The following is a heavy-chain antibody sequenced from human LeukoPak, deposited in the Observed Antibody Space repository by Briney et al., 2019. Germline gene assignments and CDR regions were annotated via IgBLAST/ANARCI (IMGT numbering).Heavy chain of an antibody. V-gene: IGHV3-23*01. D-gene: IGHD3-10*01. CDR2: ISGSGGST. CDR3: AKPGELLWFGELLYFDY. J-gene: IGHJ4*02. CDR1: GFTFSSYG. Sequence: GGSLRLSCAASGFTFSSYGMSWVRQAPGKGLEWVSAISGSGGSTYYADSVKGRFTISRDNSKNTLYLQMNSLRAEDTAVYYCAKPGELLWFGELLYFDYWGQGTLVTVSS.